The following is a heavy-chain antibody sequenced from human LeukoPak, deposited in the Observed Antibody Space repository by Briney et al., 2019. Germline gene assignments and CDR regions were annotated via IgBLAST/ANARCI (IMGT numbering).Heavy chain of an antibody. CDR3: AGSPKYSSSWFEYFQH. Sequence: PGGSLRLSCAASGFTFSRYWMSWVRQAPGKGLEWVAAISHDGSNKYHADSVKGRFTISRDNSKNTVYLQMNSLRAEDTAVYFCAGSPKYSSSWFEYFQHWGQGTLVTVSS. J-gene: IGHJ1*01. D-gene: IGHD6-13*01. CDR2: ISHDGSNK. CDR1: GFTFSRYW. V-gene: IGHV3-30*01.